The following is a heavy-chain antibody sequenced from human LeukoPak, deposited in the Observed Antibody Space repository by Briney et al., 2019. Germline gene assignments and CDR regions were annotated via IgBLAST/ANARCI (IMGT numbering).Heavy chain of an antibody. J-gene: IGHJ3*02. CDR2: IIPIFGTA. CDR1: GGTFSSYA. CDR3: ASEYGSGSYYNAAFDI. V-gene: IGHV1-69*06. D-gene: IGHD3-10*01. Sequence: GASVKVSCKASGGTFSSYAISWVRQAPGQGLEWMGGIIPIFGTANYAQKFQGRVTITADKSTSTAYMGLSSLRSEDTAVCYCASEYGSGSYYNAAFDIWGQGTMVTVSS.